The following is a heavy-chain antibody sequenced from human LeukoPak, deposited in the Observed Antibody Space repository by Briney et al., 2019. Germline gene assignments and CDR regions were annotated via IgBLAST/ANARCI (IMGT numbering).Heavy chain of an antibody. CDR3: ARLYADWFDP. CDR2: IYSGGST. J-gene: IGHJ5*02. D-gene: IGHD2/OR15-2a*01. Sequence: GGSLRLSCAASGFTVSSNYMSWVRQAPGKGLEWVSVIYSGGSTYYADSVKGRSTISRDNSKNTLYLQMNSLRAEDTAVYYCARLYADWFDPWGQGTLVTVSS. V-gene: IGHV3-53*01. CDR1: GFTVSSNY.